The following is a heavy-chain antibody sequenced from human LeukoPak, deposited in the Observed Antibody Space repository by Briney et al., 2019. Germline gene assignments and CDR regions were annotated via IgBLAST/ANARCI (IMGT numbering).Heavy chain of an antibody. CDR2: INHSGST. J-gene: IGHJ4*02. V-gene: IGHV4-34*01. Sequence: SETLSLTCAVYGGSFSGYYWSWIRQPPGKGLEWIGEINHSGSTNYNPSLKSRVTISVDTFKNQFSLKLSSVTAADTALYYCARYHSSSWSYFDYWGQGTLVTVSS. CDR1: GGSFSGYY. CDR3: ARYHSSSWSYFDY. D-gene: IGHD6-13*01.